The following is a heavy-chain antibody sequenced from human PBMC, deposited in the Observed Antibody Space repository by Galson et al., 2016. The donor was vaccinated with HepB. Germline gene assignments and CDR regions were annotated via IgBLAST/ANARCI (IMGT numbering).Heavy chain of an antibody. Sequence: SVKVSCKASGGSFSNYAINWVRQAPGQGLEWMGGIIPIFGTPNYAQKFQGRVTITADESTSTAYMELSSLRSEDTAVYYCAKEASSGSCFDYWGQGTLVTVSS. CDR2: IIPIFGTP. D-gene: IGHD3-10*01. J-gene: IGHJ4*02. V-gene: IGHV1-69*13. CDR1: GGSFSNYA. CDR3: AKEASSGSCFDY.